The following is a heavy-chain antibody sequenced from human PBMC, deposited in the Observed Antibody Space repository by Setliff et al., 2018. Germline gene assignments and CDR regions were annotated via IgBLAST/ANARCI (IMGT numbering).Heavy chain of an antibody. V-gene: IGHV1-18*01. Sequence: GASVKVSCKASGYTFSSYGISWVRQAPGQGLEWLGWISVYNGNTNYAQKLQGRFTISRDNAKNSLSLQMNGLGAEDTSVYYCGRAGKPYAIDIWGQGTMVTVSS. CDR3: GRAGKPYAIDI. CDR2: ISVYNGNT. CDR1: GYTFSSYG. J-gene: IGHJ3*02.